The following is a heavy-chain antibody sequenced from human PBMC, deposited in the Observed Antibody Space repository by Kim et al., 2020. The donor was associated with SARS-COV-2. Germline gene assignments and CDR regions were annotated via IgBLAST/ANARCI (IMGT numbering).Heavy chain of an antibody. J-gene: IGHJ4*02. Sequence: GEEDSVKVRFTIARDNARNSLYLQMDSLRAEGTAWYYCAKGIGYSGGRMDYWSQGTLVAVSS. D-gene: IGHD6-19*01. V-gene: IGHV3-9*01. CDR3: AKGIGYSGGRMDY.